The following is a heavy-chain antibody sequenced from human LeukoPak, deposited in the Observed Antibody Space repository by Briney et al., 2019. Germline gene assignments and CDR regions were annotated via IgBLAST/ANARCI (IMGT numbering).Heavy chain of an antibody. Sequence: PSETLSLTSTVPGFSTRTAYYWGWIRQPPGKGLEWIGVIFHGGSTYYNPSLRSRVTISVDTSKNQFSLKLSSVTAADTAVYYCARVGCSGTTCYYYYMDVWGRGTTVTVSS. J-gene: IGHJ6*03. CDR1: GFSTRTAYY. CDR3: ARVGCSGTTCYYYYMDV. V-gene: IGHV4-38-2*02. D-gene: IGHD2-2*01. CDR2: IFHGGST.